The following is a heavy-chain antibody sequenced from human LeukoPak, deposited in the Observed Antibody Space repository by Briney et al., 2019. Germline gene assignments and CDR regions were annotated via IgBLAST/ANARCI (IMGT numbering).Heavy chain of an antibody. Sequence: SETLSLTCAVYGGSFSGYYRSWIRQPPGKGLEWIGEINHSGSTNYNPSLKSRVTISVDTSKNQFSLKLSSVTAADTAVYYCARALRITMVRGVRGPRHDIDYWGQGTLVTVSS. CDR2: INHSGST. D-gene: IGHD3-10*01. J-gene: IGHJ4*02. CDR3: ARALRITMVRGVRGPRHDIDY. CDR1: GGSFSGYY. V-gene: IGHV4-34*01.